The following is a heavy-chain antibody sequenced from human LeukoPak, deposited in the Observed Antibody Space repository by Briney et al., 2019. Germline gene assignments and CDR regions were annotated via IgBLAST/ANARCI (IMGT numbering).Heavy chain of an antibody. V-gene: IGHV3-15*01. J-gene: IGHJ4*02. D-gene: IGHD3-22*01. CDR2: IKSKTDGGTT. CDR3: TTVSYDSSGYYYRWLNHNFPN. Sequence: PGGSLRLSCAASGFTFSNAWMSWVRQAPGKGLEWVGRIKSKTDGGTTDYAAPVKGRFTISRDDSKNTLYLQMNSLKTEDTAVYYCTTVSYDSSGYYYRWLNHNFPNWGQGTLVTVSS. CDR1: GFTFSNAW.